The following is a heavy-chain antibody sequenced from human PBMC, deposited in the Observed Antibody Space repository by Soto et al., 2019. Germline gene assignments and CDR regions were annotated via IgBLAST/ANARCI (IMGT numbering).Heavy chain of an antibody. J-gene: IGHJ6*02. D-gene: IGHD2-2*01. V-gene: IGHV1-46*01. CDR3: ARDVTDIVVVPAARRYGMDV. Sequence: QVQLVQSGAGVKKPGASVKVSCKASGYTFTSYYMHWVRQAPGQGLEWMGIINPSGGSTSYAQKFQGRVTMTRDTSTSTVYMELSSLRSEDMAVYYCARDVTDIVVVPAARRYGMDVWGQGTTVTVSS. CDR2: INPSGGST. CDR1: GYTFTSYY.